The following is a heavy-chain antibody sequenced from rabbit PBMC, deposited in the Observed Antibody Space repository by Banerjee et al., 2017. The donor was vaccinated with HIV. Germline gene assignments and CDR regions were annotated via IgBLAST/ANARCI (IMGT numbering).Heavy chain of an antibody. CDR2: IVTSTGST. V-gene: IGHV1S45*01. J-gene: IGHJ4*01. CDR3: ARSFNL. CDR1: GIDFSSYYY. Sequence: QEQLVESGGGLVQPGGTLTLPCKASGIDFSSYYYMCWVRQAPGKGLEWIACIVTSTGSTYYANWVNGRFTISKTSSTTVTLQMTSLTAADTATYFCARSFNLWGPGTLVTVS.